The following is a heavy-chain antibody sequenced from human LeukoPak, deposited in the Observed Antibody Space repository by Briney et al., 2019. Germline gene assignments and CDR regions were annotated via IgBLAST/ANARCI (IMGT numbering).Heavy chain of an antibody. Sequence: SETLSLTCTVSGGSISSYYWSWIRQPPGKGLEWIGNIYYSGSTNYNPSLKSRVTISVDTSKNQFSLKLSSVTAADTAVYYCARVPSGSPSIPVDYWGQGTLVTVSS. J-gene: IGHJ4*02. CDR3: ARVPSGSPSIPVDY. CDR2: IYYSGST. CDR1: GGSISSYY. V-gene: IGHV4-59*01. D-gene: IGHD3-22*01.